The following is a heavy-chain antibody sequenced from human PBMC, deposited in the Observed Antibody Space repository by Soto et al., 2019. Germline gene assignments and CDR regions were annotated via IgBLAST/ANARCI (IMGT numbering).Heavy chain of an antibody. J-gene: IGHJ6*02. CDR1: GGTFGTYG. V-gene: IGHV1-69*06. D-gene: IGHD2-21*02. CDR3: ATPVTAGTYYNYGLDV. Sequence: QVHLVQSGAEVKKTGSSVNISCKASGGTFGTYGLNWVRQFPGQGLEWMGGIIPASDTENYAQKFQGRVTITADKPTNIAPMQRDSLTSDHTAVDYCATPVTAGTYYNYGLDVCGQGTTVTVS. CDR2: IIPASDTE.